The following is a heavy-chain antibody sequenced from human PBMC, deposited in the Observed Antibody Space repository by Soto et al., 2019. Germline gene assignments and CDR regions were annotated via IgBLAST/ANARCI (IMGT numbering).Heavy chain of an antibody. CDR1: GFTFSSYT. J-gene: IGHJ4*02. CDR2: ISYDGSTK. Sequence: QVQLVESGGGVVQPGRSLRLSCVASGFTFSSYTIHWVRQAPGKGLEWVAVISYDGSTKYYADSVKGRFTISRDDAQNTLYRQMTSLRAEDTAVYYCARGRVSSGSPYKSSDYWGQGTLVTVSS. V-gene: IGHV3-30-3*01. D-gene: IGHD3-10*01. CDR3: ARGRVSSGSPYKSSDY.